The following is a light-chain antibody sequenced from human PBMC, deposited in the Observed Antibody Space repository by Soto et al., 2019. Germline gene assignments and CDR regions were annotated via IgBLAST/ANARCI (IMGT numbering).Light chain of an antibody. Sequence: DIQMTQSPSSLSASVGDRVTITCRASQSISSYLNWYQQKPEKAPKLLIYAASSLQSGVPSRFSGSGSGTDFTLTISSLQPEDFATYYCQQSYSIHALTFGGGTKLELK. J-gene: IGKJ4*01. V-gene: IGKV1-39*01. CDR3: QQSYSIHALT. CDR1: QSISSY. CDR2: AAS.